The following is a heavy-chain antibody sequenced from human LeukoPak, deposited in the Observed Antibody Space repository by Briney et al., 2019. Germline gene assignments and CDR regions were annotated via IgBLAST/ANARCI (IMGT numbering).Heavy chain of an antibody. CDR2: IDTAGDT. V-gene: IGHV3-13*01. Sequence: GGSLRLSCAASGFTFSDYDMHWVRQPTGKGLEWVSGIDTAGDTYYSDSVKGRFTISRENTKNSLYLQMNGLRAEDTAVFYCARVGALGDFDYWGQGTLVTVSS. J-gene: IGHJ4*02. CDR3: ARVGALGDFDY. D-gene: IGHD7-27*01. CDR1: GFTFSDYD.